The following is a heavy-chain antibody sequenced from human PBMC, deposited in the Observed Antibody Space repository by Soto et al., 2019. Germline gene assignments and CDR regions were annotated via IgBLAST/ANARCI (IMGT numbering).Heavy chain of an antibody. CDR3: ARGLYDFWSGYYHYYYGMDV. D-gene: IGHD3-3*01. CDR1: GYTFTSYG. J-gene: IGHJ6*02. CDR2: ISAYNGNT. Sequence: GASVKVSCKASGYTFTSYGISWVRQAPGQGLEWMGWISAYNGNTNYAQKLQGRVTMTTDTSTSTAYMELRSLRSDDTAVYYCARGLYDFWSGYYHYYYGMDVWGQGTTVTVSS. V-gene: IGHV1-18*01.